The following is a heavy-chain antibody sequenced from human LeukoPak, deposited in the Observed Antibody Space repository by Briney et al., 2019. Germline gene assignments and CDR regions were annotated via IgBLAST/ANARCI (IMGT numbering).Heavy chain of an antibody. CDR1: GYTFTSYD. D-gene: IGHD1-7*01. CDR2: MNPNSGNT. Sequence: ASVKVSCKASGYTFTSYDINWVRQATGQGLEWMGWMNPNSGNTGYAQKFQGRVTMTRNTSISTAYMELSSLRSEDTAVYYCAREPGNWNYGDGLFDPWGQGTLVTVSS. V-gene: IGHV1-8*01. J-gene: IGHJ5*02. CDR3: AREPGNWNYGDGLFDP.